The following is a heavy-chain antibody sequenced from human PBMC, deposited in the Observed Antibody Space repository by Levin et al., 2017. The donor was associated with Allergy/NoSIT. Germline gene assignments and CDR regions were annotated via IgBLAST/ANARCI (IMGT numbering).Heavy chain of an antibody. CDR3: AKADSYGYVEYFQY. D-gene: IGHD5-18*01. Sequence: MSSETLSLTCTVSGGSVSSGGYYWTWIRQPPGTGLEWIGYIYNSGTTNYNPSLKSRVTISADTSKNQFSLKLSSVTAADTAVYYCAKADSYGYVEYFQYWGQGTLVTVSS. CDR2: IYNSGTT. CDR1: GGSVSSGGYY. V-gene: IGHV4-61*08. J-gene: IGHJ1*01.